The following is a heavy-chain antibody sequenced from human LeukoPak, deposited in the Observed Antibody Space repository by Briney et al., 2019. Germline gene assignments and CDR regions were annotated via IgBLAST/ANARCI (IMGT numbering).Heavy chain of an antibody. Sequence: LGESLKISCKGSGYTFAGYWIAWVRQMPGKGLEWMGIIYPGDSDTRYSPSFQGQVTISADKSISTAYLQWSSLKASDTAMYCCARQDGRALYYFDHWGQGALVTVSS. CDR2: IYPGDSDT. CDR1: GYTFAGYW. V-gene: IGHV5-51*01. CDR3: ARQDGRALYYFDH. D-gene: IGHD5-24*01. J-gene: IGHJ4*02.